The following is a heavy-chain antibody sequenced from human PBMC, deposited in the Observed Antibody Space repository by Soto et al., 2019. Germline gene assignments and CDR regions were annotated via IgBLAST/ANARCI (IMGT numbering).Heavy chain of an antibody. Sequence: GSLRLSCAASGFTFSSYSMNWVRQAPGKGLEWVSSISSSSSYIYYADSVKGRFTISRDNAKNSLYLQTNSLRAEDTAVYYCARPTAMVTEVFIWGQGTLVTVSS. D-gene: IGHD5-18*01. CDR1: GFTFSSYS. V-gene: IGHV3-21*01. CDR3: ARPTAMVTEVFI. J-gene: IGHJ4*02. CDR2: ISSSSSYI.